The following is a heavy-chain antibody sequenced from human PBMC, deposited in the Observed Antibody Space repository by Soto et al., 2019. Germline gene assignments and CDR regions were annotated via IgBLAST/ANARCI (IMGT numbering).Heavy chain of an antibody. CDR1: GFTFGDYA. CDR3: SGDLLGGRAFDI. CDR2: IRSKASGGTA. D-gene: IGHD3-16*01. V-gene: IGHV3-49*03. Sequence: EVQLVESGGDLVQPGRSLRLSCTTSGFTFGDYAVSWLRQAPGKGLEWVSFIRSKASGGTAEYAASVKGRFTISSDDSKSIAYLQMNRLKTEDTAVYYCSGDLLGGRAFDIWGQGTMVTVSS. J-gene: IGHJ3*02.